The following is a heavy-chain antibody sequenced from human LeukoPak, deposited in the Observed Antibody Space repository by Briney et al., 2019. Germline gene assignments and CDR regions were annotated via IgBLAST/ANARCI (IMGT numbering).Heavy chain of an antibody. CDR1: GFTFSSYN. V-gene: IGHV3-21*01. J-gene: IGHJ2*01. CDR2: ISSSSSYI. Sequence: TGGSLRLSCAASGFTFSSYNMNWVRQAPGKGLEWVSSISSSSSYISYADSVKGRFTISRDNAKNSLYLQMNSLRAEDTAIYYCAREDYGDYGANWYFDLWGRGTLVTVSS. CDR3: AREDYGDYGANWYFDL. D-gene: IGHD4-17*01.